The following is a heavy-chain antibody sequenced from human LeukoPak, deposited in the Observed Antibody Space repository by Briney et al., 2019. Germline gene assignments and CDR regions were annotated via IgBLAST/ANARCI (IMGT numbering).Heavy chain of an antibody. Sequence: KPSETLSLTCAVYGGSFSGYYWSWIRQPPGKGLEWIGEINHSGSTNYNPSLKSRVTISVDTSKNQFSLKLSSVTAADTAVYYCARGIYYDILTGYYTSYYYGMDVWGQGTTVTASS. CDR2: INHSGST. V-gene: IGHV4-34*01. CDR1: GGSFSGYY. CDR3: ARGIYYDILTGYYTSYYYGMDV. J-gene: IGHJ6*02. D-gene: IGHD3-9*01.